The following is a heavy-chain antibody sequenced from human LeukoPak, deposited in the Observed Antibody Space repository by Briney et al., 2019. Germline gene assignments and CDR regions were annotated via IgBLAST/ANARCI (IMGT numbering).Heavy chain of an antibody. J-gene: IGHJ4*02. CDR2: IIPTLGIA. CDR1: GGTFSSYT. Sequence: SVKVSCKASGGTFSSYTISWVRQAPGQGLEWMGRIIPTLGIANYAQKFQGRVTITADKSTSTAYMELSSLRSEDTAVYYCATRGWYCNWNDCPLDYWGQGTLVTVSS. D-gene: IGHD1-20*01. V-gene: IGHV1-69*02. CDR3: ATRGWYCNWNDCPLDY.